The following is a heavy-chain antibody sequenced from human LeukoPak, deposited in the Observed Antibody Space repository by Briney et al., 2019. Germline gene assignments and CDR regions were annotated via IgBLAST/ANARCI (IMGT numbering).Heavy chain of an antibody. CDR1: GFTFSSYG. CDR3: AKGGYSSSWSTFDY. V-gene: IGHV3-30*02. CDR2: IRYDGSNK. D-gene: IGHD6-13*01. Sequence: PGGSLRLSCAASGFTFSSYGMHWVRQAPGKGLEWVAFIRYDGSNKYYADSVKGRFTISRDNSKNTLYLQMNSLRAEDTAVYHCAKGGYSSSWSTFDYWGQGTLVTVSS. J-gene: IGHJ4*02.